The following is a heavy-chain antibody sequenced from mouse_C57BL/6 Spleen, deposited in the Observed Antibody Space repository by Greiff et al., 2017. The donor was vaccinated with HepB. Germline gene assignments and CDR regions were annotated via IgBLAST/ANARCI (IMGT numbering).Heavy chain of an antibody. CDR2: IDPSDSYT. V-gene: IGHV1-69*01. Sequence: VQLQQSGAELVMPGASVKLSCKASGYTFTSYWMHWVKQRPGQGLEWIGEIDPSDSYTNYNQKFKGKSTLTVDKSSSTAYMQLSSLTSEDSAVYYCARSGTAQGRDYAMDYWGQGTSVTVSS. CDR3: ARSGTAQGRDYAMDY. CDR1: GYTFTSYW. J-gene: IGHJ4*01. D-gene: IGHD3-2*02.